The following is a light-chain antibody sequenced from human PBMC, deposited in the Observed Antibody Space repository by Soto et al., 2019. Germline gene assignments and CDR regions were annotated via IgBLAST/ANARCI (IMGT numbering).Light chain of an antibody. CDR2: GAS. CDR3: QQYRT. CDR1: QSFRGL. V-gene: IGKV3-20*01. J-gene: IGKJ1*01. Sequence: EIVMTQSPVTLSLSPGERATLSCRASQSFRGLLAWYQQKPGQAPRLLIYGASSRATGIPDRFSGSGSGTDFTLTISRLEPEDFAVYYCQQYRTFGQGTKVDIK.